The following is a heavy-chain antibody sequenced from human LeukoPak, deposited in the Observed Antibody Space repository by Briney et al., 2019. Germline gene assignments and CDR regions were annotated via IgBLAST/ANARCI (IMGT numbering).Heavy chain of an antibody. V-gene: IGHV3-23*01. D-gene: IGHD2-21*02. CDR1: GFPFSSYA. CDR2: ISGSGGST. J-gene: IGHJ3*02. CDR3: AKGPCGGDCSGNRDDAFDI. Sequence: PGGSLRLSCAASGFPFSSYAMSWVRQAPGKGLEWVSAISGSGGSTYYADSVKGRFTISRDNAKNTLYLQMNSMRAEDTAVYYCAKGPCGGDCSGNRDDAFDIWGQGTMVTVSS.